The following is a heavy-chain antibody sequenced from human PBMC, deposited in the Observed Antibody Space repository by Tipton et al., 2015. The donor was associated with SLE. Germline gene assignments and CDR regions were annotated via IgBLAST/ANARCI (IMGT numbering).Heavy chain of an antibody. CDR1: GFTFSSYA. Sequence: LRLSCAASGFTFSSYAMSWVRQAPGKGLEWIGSIYYSGSTYYNPSLKSRVTISVDTSKNQFSLKLSSVTAADTAVYYCARGGGQKYYYDSSGYYGAFDIWGQGTMVTVSS. CDR3: ARGGGQKYYYDSSGYYGAFDI. J-gene: IGHJ3*02. D-gene: IGHD3-22*01. CDR2: IYYSGST. V-gene: IGHV4-38-2*01.